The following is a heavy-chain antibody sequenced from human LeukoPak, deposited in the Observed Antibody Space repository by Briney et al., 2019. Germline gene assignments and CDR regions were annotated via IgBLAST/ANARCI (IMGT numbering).Heavy chain of an antibody. CDR1: GFTFSSYG. CDR2: IRYDGSNK. J-gene: IGHJ4*02. Sequence: PGGSLRLSCAASGFTFSSYGMHWVRQAPGKGLEWVAFIRYDGSNKYYADSVKGRFTISRDNSKNTLYLQVNSLRAEDTAVYYCAKEDNYGGKPFDYWGQGTLVTVSS. D-gene: IGHD4-23*01. V-gene: IGHV3-30*02. CDR3: AKEDNYGGKPFDY.